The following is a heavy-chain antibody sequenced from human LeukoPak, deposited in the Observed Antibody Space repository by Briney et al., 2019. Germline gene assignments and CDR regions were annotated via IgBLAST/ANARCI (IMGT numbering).Heavy chain of an antibody. CDR2: INPNSGGT. V-gene: IGHV1-2*02. CDR3: ARSGRGDRSGIDC. J-gene: IGHJ4*01. D-gene: IGHD6-25*01. Sequence: ASVKVSCKASGYTFTGYYIHWVRQAPGLGLEWMGCINPNSGGTNYAQKFQGRVTMTRDTSISTAYMDLSRLRSDDTAVYYCARSGRGDRSGIDCWGQGTLVTVSS. CDR1: GYTFTGYY.